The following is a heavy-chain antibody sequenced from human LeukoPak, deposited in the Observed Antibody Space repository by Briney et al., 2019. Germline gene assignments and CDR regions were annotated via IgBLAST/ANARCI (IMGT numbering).Heavy chain of an antibody. D-gene: IGHD5-12*01. CDR3: AKSPGGYSGPFGD. V-gene: IGHV3-53*01. J-gene: IGHJ4*02. CDR2: IYSGGST. CDR1: GFTVSSNY. Sequence: GGSLRLSCAASGFTVSSNYMSWVRQAPGKGLEWVSVIYSGGSTYYADSVKGRFTISRDNAKNSLYLQMNSLRVEDTAVYYCAKSPGGYSGPFGDWGQGTLVTVSS.